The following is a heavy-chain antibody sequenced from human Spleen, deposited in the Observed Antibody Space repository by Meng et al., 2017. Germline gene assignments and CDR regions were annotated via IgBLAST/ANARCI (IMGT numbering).Heavy chain of an antibody. CDR1: GGSISINNIY. Sequence: QLQLQESGPGLVKPSETLSLTCTVSGGSISINNIYWGWIRQSPGKGLEWIGSIGHSGITYYNPSLKSRVTISVDTSKNQFSLKLSSVTAADTAVYYCAREWEQSYFDYWGQGTLVTVSS. CDR2: IGHSGIT. CDR3: AREWEQSYFDY. J-gene: IGHJ4*02. D-gene: IGHD1-26*01. V-gene: IGHV4-39*07.